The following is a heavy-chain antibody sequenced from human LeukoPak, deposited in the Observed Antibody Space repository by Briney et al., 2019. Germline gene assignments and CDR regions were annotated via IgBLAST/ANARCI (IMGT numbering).Heavy chain of an antibody. V-gene: IGHV4-59*01. CDR3: ARGVYIAAAQYGY. CDR2: IYYSGTT. D-gene: IGHD6-13*01. J-gene: IGHJ4*02. Sequence: KASETLSLTCTVSGGSISSYYWSWIRQPPGKGLEWIGYIYYSGTTNYNPSLKSRVTISVDTSKTQFSLKLSSVTAADTAAYYCARGVYIAAAQYGYWGQGTLVTVSS. CDR1: GGSISSYY.